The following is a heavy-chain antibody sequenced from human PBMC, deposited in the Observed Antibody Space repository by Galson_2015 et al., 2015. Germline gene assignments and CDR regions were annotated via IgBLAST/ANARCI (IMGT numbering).Heavy chain of an antibody. D-gene: IGHD6-19*01. CDR3: AVALYSSGWYGLIDY. V-gene: IGHV3-21*01. Sequence: SISSSSSYIYYADSVKGRFTISRDNAKNSLYLQMNSLRAEDTAVYYCAVALYSSGWYGLIDYWGQGTLVTVSS. J-gene: IGHJ4*02. CDR2: ISSSSSYI.